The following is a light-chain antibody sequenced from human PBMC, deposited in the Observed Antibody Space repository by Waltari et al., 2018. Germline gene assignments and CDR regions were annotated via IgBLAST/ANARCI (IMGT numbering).Light chain of an antibody. CDR3: SSYTSSSVV. V-gene: IGLV2-14*03. J-gene: IGLJ2*01. CDR1: SSDVGVSSF. CDR2: DVS. Sequence: QSALTQPASLSGSPGQSITISCTGLSSDVGVSSFFSWYQQDPGKAPELVIYDVSNRPSGVSNRFSGSNSGDTASLTISGLQAEDEADYFCSSYTSSSVVFGGGTKLTVL.